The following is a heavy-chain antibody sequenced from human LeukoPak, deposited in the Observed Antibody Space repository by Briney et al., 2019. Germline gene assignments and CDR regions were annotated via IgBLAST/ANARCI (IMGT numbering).Heavy chain of an antibody. Sequence: SEALSLTCTVSGGSISSSSYYWGWIRQPPGKGLEWIGSIYYSGSTYYNPSLKSRVTVSVDTSKNQFSLKLSSVTAADTAVYYCARDSMITFGGTHYMDVWGKGTTVTVSS. CDR1: GGSISSSSYY. J-gene: IGHJ6*03. CDR3: ARDSMITFGGTHYMDV. V-gene: IGHV4-39*07. D-gene: IGHD3-16*01. CDR2: IYYSGST.